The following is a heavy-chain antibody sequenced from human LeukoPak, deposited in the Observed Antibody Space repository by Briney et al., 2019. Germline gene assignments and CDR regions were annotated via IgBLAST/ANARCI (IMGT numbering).Heavy chain of an antibody. CDR2: INHSGST. Sequence: PSETLSLTCAVYGGSFSGYYWSWIRQPPGKGLEWIGEINHSGSTNYNPSLKSRVIISRDTSKNQFSLKLSSVTAADTAVYYCARRAFSSGYYYFDYWGQGTLVTVSS. V-gene: IGHV4-34*01. CDR1: GGSFSGYY. J-gene: IGHJ4*02. D-gene: IGHD3-22*01. CDR3: ARRAFSSGYYYFDY.